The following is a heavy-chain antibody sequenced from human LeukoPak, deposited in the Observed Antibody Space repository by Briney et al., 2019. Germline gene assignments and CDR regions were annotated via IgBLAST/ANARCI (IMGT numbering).Heavy chain of an antibody. Sequence: SQTLSLTCAISGDRVSTNNAAWIWIRQSPSRGPEWLGRSYYRSKCYNYYAGSVKSRIIFNPDTSKNQFSLHLNSVTPEDTAVYYCAREKVVLAATHYYGMDVWGQGTTVTVSS. CDR2: SYYRSKCYN. D-gene: IGHD2-15*01. CDR3: AREKVVLAATHYYGMDV. V-gene: IGHV6-1*01. J-gene: IGHJ6*02. CDR1: GDRVSTNNAA.